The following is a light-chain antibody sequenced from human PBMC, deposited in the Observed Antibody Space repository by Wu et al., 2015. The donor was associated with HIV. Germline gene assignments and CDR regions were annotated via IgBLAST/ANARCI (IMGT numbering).Light chain of an antibody. V-gene: IGKV3D-20*02. CDR3: QQSSSWPLT. CDR2: DSF. CDR1: RSGSSRY. J-gene: IGKJ5*01. Sequence: EIVLTQSPGTLSLSPGERATLSCRASRSGSSRYLAWYRQKAGQAPRLLIYDSFKRATGIPARFSGSGSGTDFTLTISSLDLEDFAVYYCQQSSSWPLTFGQGTQLEIK.